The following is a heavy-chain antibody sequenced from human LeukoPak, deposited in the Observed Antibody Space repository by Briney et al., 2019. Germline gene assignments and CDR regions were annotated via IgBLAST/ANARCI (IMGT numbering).Heavy chain of an antibody. J-gene: IGHJ4*02. CDR3: ASYGTPGIAAASDY. CDR1: GFTFSAYY. CDR2: ITSSGRTI. Sequence: GGSLRLSCAASGFTFSAYYMTWIRQAPGKGLESISCITSSGRTIYYADSVKGRFTISRDNAKNSLYLQMNNLRAEDTAIYYCASYGTPGIAAASDYWGQGTLVTVSS. V-gene: IGHV3-11*01. D-gene: IGHD6-13*01.